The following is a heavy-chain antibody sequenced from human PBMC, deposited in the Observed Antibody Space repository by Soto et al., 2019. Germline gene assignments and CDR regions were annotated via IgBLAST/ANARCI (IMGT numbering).Heavy chain of an antibody. CDR3: AKFYGGNSAHTYTIDP. J-gene: IGHJ5*02. CDR1: GFTFSSYA. D-gene: IGHD2-21*02. Sequence: EVQLLESGGGLVQPGGSLRLSCAASGFTFSSYAMSWVRQAPGKGLEWVSTISSSGGSTHYADSVNARFTISRDNSKNTLYLQMNSLRAEDTAVYYCAKFYGGNSAHTYTIDPWGQGTLVTVSS. CDR2: ISSSGGST. V-gene: IGHV3-23*01.